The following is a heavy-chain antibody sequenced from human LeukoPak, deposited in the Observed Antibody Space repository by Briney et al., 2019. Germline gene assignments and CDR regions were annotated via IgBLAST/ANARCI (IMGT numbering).Heavy chain of an antibody. CDR3: ARYGVNDAFDI. J-gene: IGHJ3*02. CDR2: LYSGGTT. CDR1: GFSVSSNY. D-gene: IGHD4-17*01. Sequence: PAGGSLRLSCAASGFSVSSNYISWVRQAPGKGLEWVSTLYSGGTTYYIDSVKGRFSISRDSSKNTVYLQMISLRVEDTAVYYCARYGVNDAFDIWGQGTMVTVSS. V-gene: IGHV3-53*01.